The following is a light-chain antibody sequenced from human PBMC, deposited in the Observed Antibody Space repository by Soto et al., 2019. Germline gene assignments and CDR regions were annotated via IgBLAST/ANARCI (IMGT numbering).Light chain of an antibody. J-gene: IGKJ2*01. CDR2: AAS. V-gene: IGKV1-39*01. CDR1: QTISTY. CDR3: QQSYSSPYT. Sequence: DIQMTQSPSSLSASVGDRVTITCRASQTISTYLNWYQQKPGKAPKLLIHAASSVQSGVPSRFSGSGSGTDFTLTISSLQPEDFATYYCQQSYSSPYTFGQGTKVDIK.